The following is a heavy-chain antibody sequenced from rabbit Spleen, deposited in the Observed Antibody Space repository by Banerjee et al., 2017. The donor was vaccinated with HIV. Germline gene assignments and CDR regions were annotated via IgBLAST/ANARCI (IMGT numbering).Heavy chain of an antibody. CDR2: IDPVFGST. Sequence: QEQLVESGGGLVQPGGSLKLSCKSSGFYFSSYGVSWVRQAPGKGLEWIGYIDPVFGSTDYASWVNGRFTISSPNAQNTLYLQLNSLTAADTATYFCVRDLVGVIGWNFYLWGPGTLVTVS. J-gene: IGHJ4*01. CDR1: GFYFSSYG. V-gene: IGHV1S47*01. D-gene: IGHD5-1*01. CDR3: VRDLVGVIGWNFYL.